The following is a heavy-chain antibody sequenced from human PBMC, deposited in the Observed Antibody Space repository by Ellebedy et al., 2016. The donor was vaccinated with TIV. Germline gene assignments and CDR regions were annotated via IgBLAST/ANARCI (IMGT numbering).Heavy chain of an antibody. J-gene: IGHJ4*02. Sequence: AASVKASCKTSGYTFDKYYMNWVRQAPGQGLEWMGIINPRGGTASYAPKFHGRLTMTADTSTSTVYMELSSLSSEDTAVYYCATYKSNWYGFDYWGQGALVTVSS. CDR1: GYTFDKYY. CDR3: ATYKSNWYGFDY. CDR2: INPRGGTA. V-gene: IGHV1-46*02. D-gene: IGHD5-24*01.